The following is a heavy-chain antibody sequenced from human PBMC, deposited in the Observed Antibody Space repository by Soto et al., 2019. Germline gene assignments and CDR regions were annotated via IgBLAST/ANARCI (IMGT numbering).Heavy chain of an antibody. CDR2: ISHSGST. CDR3: ARSKVYGASNLAY. Sequence: SETLSLTCAVYGGSFSDYYSTWIRQPPGKGLEWIGEISHSGSTDYNPSLKSRVTISLDTSKNLLSLKLSSVTAADKAVYYCARSKVYGASNLAYWGQGTPVTVSS. V-gene: IGHV4-34*01. J-gene: IGHJ4*02. D-gene: IGHD6-6*01. CDR1: GGSFSDYY.